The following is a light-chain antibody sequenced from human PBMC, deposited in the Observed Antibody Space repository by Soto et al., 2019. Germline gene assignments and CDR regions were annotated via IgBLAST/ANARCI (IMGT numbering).Light chain of an antibody. J-gene: IGKJ5*01. CDR1: QTVPSSY. CDR3: HQYAWSPLT. V-gene: IGKV3-20*01. Sequence: EIVLTQSPGTLSLSPGERATLSCRASQTVPSSYLAWYQQRPGQAPRLLIYDASSRAFGITDRFSGSESGTDFTLTISSLEPEDFAVYYCHQYAWSPLTFGQGTRLEIK. CDR2: DAS.